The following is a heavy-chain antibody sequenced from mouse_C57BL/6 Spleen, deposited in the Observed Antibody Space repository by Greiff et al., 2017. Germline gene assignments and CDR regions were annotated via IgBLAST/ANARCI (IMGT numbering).Heavy chain of an antibody. Sequence: EVQLQQSVAELVRPGASVKLSCTASGFNIKNTYMHWVKQRPEQGLEWIGRIDPANGNTKYAPKFQGQATITADTSSNTAYLQLSSLTSEDTAIYYCARGGITTVVASYYYAMDYWGQGTSVTVSS. CDR2: IDPANGNT. J-gene: IGHJ4*01. CDR3: ARGGITTVVASYYYAMDY. CDR1: GFNIKNTY. D-gene: IGHD1-1*01. V-gene: IGHV14-3*01.